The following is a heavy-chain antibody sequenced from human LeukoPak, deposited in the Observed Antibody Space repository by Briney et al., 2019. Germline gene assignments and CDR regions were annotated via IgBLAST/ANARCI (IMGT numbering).Heavy chain of an antibody. J-gene: IGHJ6*03. CDR2: IYYSGST. CDR1: GGSISSYY. V-gene: IGHV4-59*01. Sequence: PSETLSLTCTVSGGSISSYYWSWIRRPPGKGLEWIGYIYYSGSTNYNPSLKSRVTISVDTSKNQFSLKLSSVTAADTAVYYCARGGAIFGVVTRYYMDVWGKGTTVTVSS. D-gene: IGHD3-3*01. CDR3: ARGGAIFGVVTRYYMDV.